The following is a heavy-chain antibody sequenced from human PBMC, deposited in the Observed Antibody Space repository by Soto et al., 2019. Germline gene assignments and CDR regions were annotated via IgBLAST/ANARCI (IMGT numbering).Heavy chain of an antibody. Sequence: ALSLTCTVSGGSISSGGYYWSWIRQHPGKGLEWIGYIYYSGSTYYNPSLKSRVTISVDTSKNQFSLKLSSVTAADTAVYYGARELRGWKDYWGQGTLVTVSS. D-gene: IGHD6-19*01. V-gene: IGHV4-31*03. J-gene: IGHJ4*02. CDR1: GGSISSGGYY. CDR3: ARELRGWKDY. CDR2: IYYSGST.